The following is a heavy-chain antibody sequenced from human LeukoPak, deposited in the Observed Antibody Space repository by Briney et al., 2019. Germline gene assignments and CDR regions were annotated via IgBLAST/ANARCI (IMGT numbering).Heavy chain of an antibody. J-gene: IGHJ4*02. CDR2: ISGSGGST. V-gene: IGHV3-23*01. CDR3: AKSGYSSGWPYYFDF. D-gene: IGHD6-19*01. CDR1: RFTFGSYA. Sequence: GGSLRLSCAASRFTFGSYAMSWVRQAPGKGLEWVSGISGSGGSTYYADSVKGRLTISRDNSKNTLYLQMNSLRAEDTAVYYCAKSGYSSGWPYYFDFWGQGTLVTVSS.